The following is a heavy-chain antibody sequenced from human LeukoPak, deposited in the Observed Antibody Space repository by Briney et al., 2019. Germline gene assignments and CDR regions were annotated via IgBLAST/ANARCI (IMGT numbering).Heavy chain of an antibody. CDR3: ARMRGNYYDSSGYSPFDY. CDR2: IHTSGST. Sequence: PSETLSLTCTVSGGSISSYYWSWIRQPAGKGLEWIGRIHTSGSTNYNPSLKSRVTISVDTSKNQFSLKLSSVTAADTAVYYCARMRGNYYDSSGYSPFDYWGQGTLVTVSS. CDR1: GGSISSYY. V-gene: IGHV4-4*07. J-gene: IGHJ4*02. D-gene: IGHD3-22*01.